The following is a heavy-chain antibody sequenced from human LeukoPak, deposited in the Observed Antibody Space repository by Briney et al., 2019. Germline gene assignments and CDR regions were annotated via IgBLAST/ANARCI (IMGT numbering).Heavy chain of an antibody. CDR2: VPGSGGDT. J-gene: IGHJ5*01. CDR3: ARGTFEHCSAASCYPVDS. CDR1: GFTFSNYA. V-gene: IGHV3-23*01. D-gene: IGHD2-15*01. Sequence: GGSLRLSCAASGFTFSNYAMSWVRRTPGKGREGVSVVPGSGGDTYYTGSVNARFTIPRDNSKNTLYLQMNSLRAEDTAVYYCARGTFEHCSAASCYPVDSWGQGTLVTVS.